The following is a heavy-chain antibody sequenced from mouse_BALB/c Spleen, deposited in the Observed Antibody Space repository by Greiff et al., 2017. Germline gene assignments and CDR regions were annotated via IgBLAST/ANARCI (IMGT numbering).Heavy chain of an antibody. J-gene: IGHJ4*01. Sequence: EVKLMESGPSLVKPSQTLSLTCSVTGDSITSGYWNWIRKFPGNKLEYMGYISYSGSTYYNPSLKSRISITRDTSKNQYYLQLNSVTTEDTATYYCARGDDYDRVYAMDYWGQGTSVTVAS. CDR3: ARGDDYDRVYAMDY. D-gene: IGHD2-4*01. V-gene: IGHV3-8*02. CDR1: GDSITSGY. CDR2: ISYSGST.